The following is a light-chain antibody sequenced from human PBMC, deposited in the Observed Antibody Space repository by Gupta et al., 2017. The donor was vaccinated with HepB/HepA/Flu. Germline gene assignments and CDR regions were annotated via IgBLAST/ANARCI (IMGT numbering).Light chain of an antibody. J-gene: IGKJ4*01. CDR2: WAS. CDR3: HQYFSSPLS. CDR1: QNILSRSNNKNY. Sequence: DIVMNQSPHSLALSLGARATINCKSSQNILSRSNNKNYLAWSQQKAGQPPKLLIYWASTRESGVPDRFSGSGSATDFTLTISSLQAEDVAIYYCHQYFSSPLSFGGGTKVEI. V-gene: IGKV4-1*01.